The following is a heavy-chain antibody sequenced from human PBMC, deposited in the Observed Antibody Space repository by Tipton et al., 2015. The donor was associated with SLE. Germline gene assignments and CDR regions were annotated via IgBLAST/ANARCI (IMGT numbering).Heavy chain of an antibody. CDR2: IYYSGST. D-gene: IGHD3-22*01. Sequence: TLSLTCTVSGGSISSSSYYWGWIRQPPGKGLEWIGSIYYSGSTYYNPSLKSRVTISVDTSKNQFSLRLSSVTAADTAVYYCARVGDYYDITDGWVYGMDVWGQGTTVTVS. CDR3: ARVGDYYDITDGWVYGMDV. J-gene: IGHJ6*02. CDR1: GGSISSSSYY. V-gene: IGHV4-39*07.